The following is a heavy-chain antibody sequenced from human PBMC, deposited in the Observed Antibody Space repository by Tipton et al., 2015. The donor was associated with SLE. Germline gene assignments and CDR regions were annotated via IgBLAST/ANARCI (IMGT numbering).Heavy chain of an antibody. D-gene: IGHD1-26*01. Sequence: GLVKPSETLSLTCTVSGGSISGYYWSWIRQPAGKGLEWIGHIYTYGSTNYNPSLKSRVTISVDASKNQFSLKLNSVTASDTAVYYCARQVGAKAFDIWGQGTMVTVSS. V-gene: IGHV4-4*07. J-gene: IGHJ3*02. CDR3: ARQVGAKAFDI. CDR2: IYTYGST. CDR1: GGSISGYY.